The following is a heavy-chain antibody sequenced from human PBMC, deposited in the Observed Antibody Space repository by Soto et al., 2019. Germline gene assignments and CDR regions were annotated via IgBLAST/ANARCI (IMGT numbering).Heavy chain of an antibody. CDR2: ISGSGDRT. J-gene: IGHJ4*02. D-gene: IGHD3-10*01. V-gene: IGHV3-23*01. CDR3: ANSDRGGSGNSNF. CDR1: EFAFNTYA. Sequence: EVQLLESGGGLVQPGGSLRLSCAASEFAFNTYAMDWVRQAPGKGLEWVSSISGSGDRTYYADSVKGRFTISRDNSENTLYLEMNSLRAEDTAVYYCANSDRGGSGNSNFWGQGTLVTVSS.